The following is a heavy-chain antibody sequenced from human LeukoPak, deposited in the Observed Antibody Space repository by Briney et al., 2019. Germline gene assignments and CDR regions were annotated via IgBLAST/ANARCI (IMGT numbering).Heavy chain of an antibody. J-gene: IGHJ4*02. CDR3: ARDQIGYGLDY. D-gene: IGHD5-18*01. V-gene: IGHV4-59*11. CDR1: SGSINNHY. CDR2: IYDSWNT. Sequence: PSETLSLTCIVSSGSINNHYWSWIRQPPGKGLEWIGYIYDSWNTNYNPSLQSRVTISMDASRNQFPLNLTSVTAADTAVYCARDQIGYGLDYWGQGTLVTVSS.